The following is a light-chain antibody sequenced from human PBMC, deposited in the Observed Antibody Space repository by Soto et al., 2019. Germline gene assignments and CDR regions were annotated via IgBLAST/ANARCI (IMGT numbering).Light chain of an antibody. J-gene: IGKJ4*02. CDR1: QSISRY. CDR2: ATS. V-gene: IGKV1-39*01. CDR3: QQSYSTPFT. Sequence: DIQMTQSPSSLSASVGDRVTITCRASQSISRYLNWYQQKPGKAPELLIYATSNLQSEVPSRFTGSGSGPDFTLTVNTLQPDDFSTYYCQQSYSTPFTFGGGTKVEIK.